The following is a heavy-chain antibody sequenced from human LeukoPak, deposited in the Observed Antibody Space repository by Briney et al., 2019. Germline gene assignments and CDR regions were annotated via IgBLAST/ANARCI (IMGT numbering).Heavy chain of an antibody. V-gene: IGHV3-30-3*01. Sequence: RGSLRLSCAASGFTFSTYAVHWVRQAPGKGLEWVAVISYDGSKRYYADSVKGRFTVSRDNSKNTLFLQMNSLRAEDTAVYYCAKDGGLWVSAHWGDSWGRGTLVTVSS. D-gene: IGHD7-27*01. CDR2: ISYDGSKR. CDR3: AKDGGLWVSAHWGDS. CDR1: GFTFSTYA. J-gene: IGHJ4*02.